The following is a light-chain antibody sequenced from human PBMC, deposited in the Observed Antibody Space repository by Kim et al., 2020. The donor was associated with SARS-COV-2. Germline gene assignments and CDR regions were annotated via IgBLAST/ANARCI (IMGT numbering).Light chain of an antibody. Sequence: SVGDRVTITCRASQRITNSLAWYQQKPGKVPQLLIYAASALQSGVPSRFSGSGSGTDFTLTISSLQPEDDATYYCQKYNSAPWTYGQGTKVDIK. CDR3: QKYNSAPWT. V-gene: IGKV1-27*01. CDR2: AAS. J-gene: IGKJ1*01. CDR1: QRITNS.